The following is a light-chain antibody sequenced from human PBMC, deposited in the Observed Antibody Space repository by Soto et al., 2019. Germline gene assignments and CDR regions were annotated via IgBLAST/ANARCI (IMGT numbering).Light chain of an antibody. V-gene: IGKV1-33*01. CDR1: QDISNY. CDR2: DAS. CDR3: QQYHNLPFT. J-gene: IGKJ3*01. Sequence: DIQMTQSPSSLSASVGDGVALTCQASQDISNYLNWYQQKPGKAPKLLIYDASNLETGVPSRFSGSGSGTDFIFTISGLQPEDSATYYCQQYHNLPFTFGPGTKVDIK.